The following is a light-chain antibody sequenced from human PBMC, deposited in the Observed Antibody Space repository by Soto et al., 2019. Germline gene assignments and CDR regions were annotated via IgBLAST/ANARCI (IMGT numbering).Light chain of an antibody. CDR2: AAS. V-gene: IGKV1-8*01. J-gene: IGKJ4*01. CDR1: QGISSY. CDR3: QQYYSYPQT. Sequence: AILMTQSPSSFSASTGDRVTITCRASQGISSYLAWYQQKPGKAPKLLIYAASTLQSGVPSRFSGSGSRTDFTLTISCLQSEDFATYYCQQYYSYPQTFGGGTKVDIK.